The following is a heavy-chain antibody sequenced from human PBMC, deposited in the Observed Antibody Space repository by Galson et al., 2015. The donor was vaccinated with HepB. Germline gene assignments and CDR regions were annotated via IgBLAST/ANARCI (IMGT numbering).Heavy chain of an antibody. J-gene: IGHJ5*02. CDR2: ISWNSGSI. CDR3: VEDHIPLLNSGYDNWFDP. Sequence: SLRLSCAASGFTFDDYAMHWVRQGPGKGLEWVSGISWNSGSIGYADSVKGRFTISRDNAKNSLYLQMNSLRVEDTALYYCVEDHIPLLNSGYDNWFDPWGQGTLVTVSS. D-gene: IGHD5-12*01. CDR1: GFTFDDYA. V-gene: IGHV3-9*01.